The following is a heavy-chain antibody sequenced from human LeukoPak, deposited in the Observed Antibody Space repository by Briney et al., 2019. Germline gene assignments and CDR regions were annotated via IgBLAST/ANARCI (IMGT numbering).Heavy chain of an antibody. D-gene: IGHD3-22*01. Sequence: PGESLKISCKGSGYSFTSYWIGWVRQMPGKGLEWMGIIYPGDSDTRYSPSFQGQVTISADKSISTAYLQWSSLKASDTAMYYCARQSSSGYYYYYYGMDVWGQGTMVTVSS. CDR3: ARQSSSGYYYYYYGMDV. CDR2: IYPGDSDT. J-gene: IGHJ6*02. V-gene: IGHV5-51*01. CDR1: GYSFTSYW.